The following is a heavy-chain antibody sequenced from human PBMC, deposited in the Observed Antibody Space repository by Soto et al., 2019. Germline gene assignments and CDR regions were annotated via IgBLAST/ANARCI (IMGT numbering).Heavy chain of an antibody. CDR3: ARDGGYDKWLIGYYYGMDV. CDR2: ISSSSSYI. J-gene: IGHJ6*02. CDR1: GFTFSSYS. V-gene: IGHV3-21*01. D-gene: IGHD3-9*01. Sequence: GGSLRLSCAASGFTFSSYSMNWVRQAPGKGLEWVSSISSSSSYIYYADSVKGRFTISRDNAKNSLYLQMNSLRAEDTAVYYCARDGGYDKWLIGYYYGMDVWGQGTTVTVSS.